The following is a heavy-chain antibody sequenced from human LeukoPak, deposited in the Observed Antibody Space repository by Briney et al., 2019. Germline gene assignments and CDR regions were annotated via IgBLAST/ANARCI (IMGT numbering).Heavy chain of an antibody. V-gene: IGHV3-48*03. D-gene: IGHD6-19*01. CDR1: GFTFSSYE. J-gene: IGHJ4*02. Sequence: PGGSLRLSCAASGFTFSSYEMNWVRQAPGKGLEWVSYISSSGSTIYYADSVKGRFTISRDNSKNTLYLQMNSLRAEDTAVYYCAKNRLYSSGWYYFDDWGQGTLVTVSS. CDR2: ISSSGSTI. CDR3: AKNRLYSSGWYYFDD.